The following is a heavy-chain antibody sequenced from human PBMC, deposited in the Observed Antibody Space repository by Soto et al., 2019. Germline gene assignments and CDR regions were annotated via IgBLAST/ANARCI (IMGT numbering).Heavy chain of an antibody. V-gene: IGHV3-21*01. D-gene: IGHD5-12*01. J-gene: IGHJ4*02. CDR1: GFTFSSYS. CDR3: ARGLQNFNSGYDYGY. Sequence: PGGSLRLSCAASGFTFSSYSMNWVRQAPGKGLEWVSSISSSSSYIYYADSVKGRFTISRDNAKNSLYLQMNSLRAEDTAVYYWARGLQNFNSGYDYGYRGQRTLVTVSS. CDR2: ISSSSSYI.